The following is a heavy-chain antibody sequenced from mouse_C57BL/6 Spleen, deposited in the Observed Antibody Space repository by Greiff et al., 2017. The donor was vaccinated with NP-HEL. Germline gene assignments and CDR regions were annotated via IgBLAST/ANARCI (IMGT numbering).Heavy chain of an antibody. J-gene: IGHJ4*01. V-gene: IGHV1-18*01. CDR2: INPNNGGT. CDR1: GYTFTDYN. Sequence: VQLQQSGPELVKPGASVKIPCKASGYTFTDYNMDWVKQSHGKSLEWIGDINPNNGGTIYNQKFKGKATLTVDKSSSTAYMELRSLTSEDTAVYYCARVYYGSSYRDAMDYWGQGTSVTVSS. CDR3: ARVYYGSSYRDAMDY. D-gene: IGHD1-1*01.